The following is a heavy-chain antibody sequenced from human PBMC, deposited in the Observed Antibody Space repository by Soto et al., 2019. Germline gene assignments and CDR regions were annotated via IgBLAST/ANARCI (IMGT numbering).Heavy chain of an antibody. V-gene: IGHV1-2*04. Sequence: VQLVQSGAEVKKPGASVKVSCKASGYTFTGYYMHWVRQAPGQGLEWMGWINPNSGGTNYAQKFQGWVTMTRDTSISTAYMELSRLRSDDTAVYYCARDSGLAGGLVAPIAAAGPEYYFDYWGQGTLVTVSS. CDR2: INPNSGGT. CDR3: ARDSGLAGGLVAPIAAAGPEYYFDY. CDR1: GYTFTGYY. D-gene: IGHD6-13*01. J-gene: IGHJ4*02.